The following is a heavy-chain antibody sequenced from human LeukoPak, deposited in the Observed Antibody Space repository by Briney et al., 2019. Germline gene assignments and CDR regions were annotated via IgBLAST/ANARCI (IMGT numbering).Heavy chain of an antibody. J-gene: IGHJ3*02. CDR1: GFIFSSHG. V-gene: IGHV3-48*01. Sequence: GGSLRLSCAASGFIFSSHGMNWVRQAPGKGLEWVSYIRSSSSTIYYADSVKGRFTISRDNAKKSLYLQMNSLRAEDTAVYYCARAKRNGFDIWGQGTMVTVSS. CDR2: IRSSSSTI. CDR3: ARAKRNGFDI.